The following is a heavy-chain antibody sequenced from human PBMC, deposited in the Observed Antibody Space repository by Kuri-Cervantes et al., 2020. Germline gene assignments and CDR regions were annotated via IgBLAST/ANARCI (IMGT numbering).Heavy chain of an antibody. Sequence: ASVKVSCKASGYTFTSYGISWVRQAPGQGLEWMGWINPNSGGTNYAQKFQGRVTMTRDTSISTAYMELSRLRSDDTAVYYCARIPGIAVAGIDNWFDPWGQGTLVTVSS. D-gene: IGHD6-19*01. J-gene: IGHJ5*02. CDR3: ARIPGIAVAGIDNWFDP. V-gene: IGHV1-2*02. CDR1: GYTFTSYG. CDR2: INPNSGGT.